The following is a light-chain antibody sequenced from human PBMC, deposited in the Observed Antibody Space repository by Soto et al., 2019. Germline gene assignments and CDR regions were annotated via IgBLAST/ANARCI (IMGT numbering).Light chain of an antibody. J-gene: IGKJ4*01. Sequence: DIQMTQSPSTLSASVGDRVTITCRASQSISTWLAWYQQKAGKAPKLLLYKAFSLEGGVPSRFSGSGSGTEFNITISSLQPDDFATYYCQQYNTYPLTFGGGTTVDIK. V-gene: IGKV1-5*03. CDR3: QQYNTYPLT. CDR2: KAF. CDR1: QSISTW.